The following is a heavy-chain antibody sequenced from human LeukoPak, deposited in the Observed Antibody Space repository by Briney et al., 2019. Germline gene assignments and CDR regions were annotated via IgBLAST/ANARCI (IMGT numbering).Heavy chain of an antibody. Sequence: ASVKVSCKASGYTFTSYYMHWVRQAPGQGLEWMGIINPSGGSTSYARKFQGRVTMTRDTSTSTVYMELSSLRSEDTAVYYCARGGYCSSTSCSHHYYYGMDVWGQGTTVTVSS. V-gene: IGHV1-46*01. CDR3: ARGGYCSSTSCSHHYYYGMDV. CDR2: INPSGGST. J-gene: IGHJ6*02. D-gene: IGHD2-2*01. CDR1: GYTFTSYY.